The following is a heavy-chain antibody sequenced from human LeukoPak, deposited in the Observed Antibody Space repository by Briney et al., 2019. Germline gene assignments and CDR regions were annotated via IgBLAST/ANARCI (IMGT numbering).Heavy chain of an antibody. D-gene: IGHD7-27*01. CDR3: TRGHWGLQS. V-gene: IGHV4-59*02. CDR2: IHHSGNS. Sequence: PSETLSLTCTVSGASVTDYYWSWIRQSPGKGLEWISYIHHSGNSDYNPSLRSRVTTSLDTSKNQFSLNLISVTAADTAVYYCTRGHWGLQSWGQGTLVTVSS. J-gene: IGHJ5*02. CDR1: GASVTDYY.